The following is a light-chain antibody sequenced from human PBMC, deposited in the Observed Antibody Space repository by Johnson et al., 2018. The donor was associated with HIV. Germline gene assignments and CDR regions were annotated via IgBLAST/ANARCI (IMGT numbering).Light chain of an antibody. J-gene: IGLJ1*01. CDR2: DNN. Sequence: SAAPGQKVTISCSGSSSNIGNNYVSWYQQLPGTAPKLLIYDNNKRPSGIPDRFSGSKSGTSATLGITGLQTGDEADYYCGTWDSSLSALYVFGTGTKVTVL. CDR1: SSNIGNNY. V-gene: IGLV1-51*01. CDR3: GTWDSSLSALYV.